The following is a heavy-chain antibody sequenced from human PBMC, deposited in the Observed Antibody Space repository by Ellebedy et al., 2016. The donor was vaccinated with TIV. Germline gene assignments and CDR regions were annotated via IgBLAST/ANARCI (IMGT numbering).Heavy chain of an antibody. V-gene: IGHV1-8*01. CDR2: MKPNSGNT. D-gene: IGHD3-22*01. Sequence: AASVKVSCKASGYTFTSFDINWVRQVTGQGLEWMGWMKPNSGNTGYAQKFKGRVTMTRNTSITTAYMELSSLRSEDTTVYYCARGGHYYDSSGYLNMAFDIWGQGTMVTVSS. CDR1: GYTFTSFD. J-gene: IGHJ3*02. CDR3: ARGGHYYDSSGYLNMAFDI.